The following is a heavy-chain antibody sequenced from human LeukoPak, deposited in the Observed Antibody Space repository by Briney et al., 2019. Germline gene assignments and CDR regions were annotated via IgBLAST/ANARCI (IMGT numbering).Heavy chain of an antibody. V-gene: IGHV4-59*01. J-gene: IGHJ4*02. CDR2: IYYSGST. CDR1: GGSISSYY. CDR3: ARVRYCSSTSCYPIDY. D-gene: IGHD2-2*01. Sequence: SETLSLTCTVSGGSISSYYWSWIRQPPGKGLEWIGYIYYSGSTNYNPSLKSRVTTSVDTSKNQFSLKLSSVTAADTAVYYCARVRYCSSTSCYPIDYWGQGTLVTVSS.